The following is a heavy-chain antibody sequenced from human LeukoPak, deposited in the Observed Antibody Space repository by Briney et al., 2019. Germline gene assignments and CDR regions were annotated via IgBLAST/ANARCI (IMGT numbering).Heavy chain of an antibody. V-gene: IGHV3-13*03. CDR1: RFIFSRYD. CDR2: IGSVGDT. D-gene: IGHD5-12*01. Sequence: GGSLRLSCAACRFIFSRYDMHWVRQRTGKGLEWVSGIGSVGDTYYPGSVKGQFTISRDNAKNSLYLQMNSLRAEDTAVYYCASYDGFDYWGQGTLVTVSS. J-gene: IGHJ4*02. CDR3: ASYDGFDY.